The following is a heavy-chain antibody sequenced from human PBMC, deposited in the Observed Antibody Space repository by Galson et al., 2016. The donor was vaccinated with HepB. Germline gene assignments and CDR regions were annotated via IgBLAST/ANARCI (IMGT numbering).Heavy chain of an antibody. J-gene: IGHJ6*02. V-gene: IGHV3-23*01. CDR3: AKCLIGGCYGMDV. D-gene: IGHD2-8*01. CDR2: ITSTGAGT. CDR1: GFIFSDHA. Sequence: SLRLSCAASGFIFSDHAMSWVRQAPGKGLKWVSSITSTGAGTFYADSVKGRFTISRDNTKNTLYLQLNSLIAEDTAVYYCAKCLIGGCYGMDVWGQGTTVTVSS.